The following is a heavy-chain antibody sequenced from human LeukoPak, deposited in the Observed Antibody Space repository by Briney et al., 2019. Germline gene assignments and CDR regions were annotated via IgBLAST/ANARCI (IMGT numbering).Heavy chain of an antibody. CDR1: GFTISSYS. CDR3: ARDRLDSSGYYLYYFDY. CDR2: ISSSSSTI. D-gene: IGHD3-22*01. J-gene: IGHJ4*02. Sequence: GGSLRLSCAASGFTISSYSMNWVRQAPGKGLEWVSYISSSSSTIYYADSVKGRFTISRDNAKNSLYLQMNSLRAEDTAVYYCARDRLDSSGYYLYYFDYWGQGTLVTVSS. V-gene: IGHV3-48*01.